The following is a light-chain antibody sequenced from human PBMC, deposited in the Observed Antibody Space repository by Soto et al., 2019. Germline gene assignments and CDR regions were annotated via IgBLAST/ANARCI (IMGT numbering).Light chain of an antibody. V-gene: IGKV3D-15*01. CDR2: GAS. J-gene: IGKJ1*01. CDR3: QQYNNWWT. CDR1: QSVNNN. Sequence: IVLTQSPGTLSLSPGEGATLSCRASQSVNNNYLAWYQQKPGQAPRLLIYGASKRATGIPDRFSGSGSESEFTLPISSLQSEDFAVYYCQQYNNWWTFGQGTKVDI.